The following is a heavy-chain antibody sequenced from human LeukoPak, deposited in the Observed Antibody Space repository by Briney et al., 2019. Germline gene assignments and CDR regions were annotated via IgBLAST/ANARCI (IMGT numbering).Heavy chain of an antibody. V-gene: IGHV3-7*01. CDR3: AREVI. Sequence: GGSLRLSCAASGFIFSSYWMSWVRQAPGKGLEWVANIKQDGSEKYYVDSVKGRFTISRDNAKNSLYLQMNSLRAEDTAVYYCAREVIWGQGTMVTVSS. J-gene: IGHJ3*02. CDR1: GFIFSSYW. CDR2: IKQDGSEK.